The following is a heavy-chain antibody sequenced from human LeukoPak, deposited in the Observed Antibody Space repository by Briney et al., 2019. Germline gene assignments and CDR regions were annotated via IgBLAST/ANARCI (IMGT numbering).Heavy chain of an antibody. V-gene: IGHV3-21*01. Sequence: GGSLRLSCAASGFTFSSYSMKWVRQGPGKGPEWVSFIGSSISYISYADSVKGRFTISRDNAKNSLYLQMNSLRAEDTAVYYCAREGYYSGLDVWGQGTTVTVSS. CDR1: GFTFSSYS. CDR2: IGSSISYI. CDR3: AREGYYSGLDV. J-gene: IGHJ6*02.